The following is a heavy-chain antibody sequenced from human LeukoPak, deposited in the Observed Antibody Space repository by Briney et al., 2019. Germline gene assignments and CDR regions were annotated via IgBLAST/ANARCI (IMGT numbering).Heavy chain of an antibody. CDR1: GGSLSNHY. Sequence: SETLSLTCTVSGGSLSNHYWNWIRHPAGTGLEYIGRIFHTGRTNYNPSLKGRVTMSVETSSNQFSLNLTSVTAADTAVYYCARGPLGGESFDIRGQGTMVTVSS. D-gene: IGHD3-16*01. CDR2: IFHTGRT. CDR3: ARGPLGGESFDI. J-gene: IGHJ3*02. V-gene: IGHV4-4*07.